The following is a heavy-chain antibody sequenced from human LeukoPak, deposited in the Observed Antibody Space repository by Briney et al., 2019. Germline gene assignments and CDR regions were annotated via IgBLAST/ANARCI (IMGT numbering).Heavy chain of an antibody. Sequence: KVSCKASGYTFTGYYMHWVRQASGKGLEWVGRIRSKANSYATAYAASVKGRFTISRDDSKNTAYLQMNSLKTEDTAVYYCTRPETLYCSGGSCYLAFDYWGQGTLVTVSS. CDR1: GYTFTGYY. CDR3: TRPETLYCSGGSCYLAFDY. J-gene: IGHJ4*02. V-gene: IGHV3-73*01. D-gene: IGHD2-15*01. CDR2: IRSKANSYAT.